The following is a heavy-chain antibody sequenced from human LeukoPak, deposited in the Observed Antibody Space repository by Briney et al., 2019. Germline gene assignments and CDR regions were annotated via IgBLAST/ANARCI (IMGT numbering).Heavy chain of an antibody. CDR2: ISGRGGRT. J-gene: IGHJ6*03. Sequence: GGSLRLSCAASGFTFSSYGISWVRQAPGKGLEWVSGISGRGGRTHYTDSVKGRFTISRDNSKNTLYLQMNSLRAEDTAVYYCAKDGISVTVNYYYYYMDVWGKGTTVTISS. CDR1: GFTFSSYG. V-gene: IGHV3-23*01. CDR3: AKDGISVTVNYYYYYMDV. D-gene: IGHD3-3*02.